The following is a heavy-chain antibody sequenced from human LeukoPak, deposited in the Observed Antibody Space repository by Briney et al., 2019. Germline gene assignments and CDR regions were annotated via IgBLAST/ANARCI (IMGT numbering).Heavy chain of an antibody. V-gene: IGHV1-46*01. CDR2: INPSGGST. CDR1: GYTFTSYY. J-gene: IGHJ5*02. CDR3: ARGQRWLVKKTLPFDP. D-gene: IGHD6-19*01. Sequence: GASVKVSCKASGYTFTSYYMHWVRQAPGQGLEWMGIINPSGGSTSYAQKFQGRVTMTRDMSTSTVYMELSSLRSEDTAVYYCARGQRWLVKKTLPFDPWGQGTLVTVSS.